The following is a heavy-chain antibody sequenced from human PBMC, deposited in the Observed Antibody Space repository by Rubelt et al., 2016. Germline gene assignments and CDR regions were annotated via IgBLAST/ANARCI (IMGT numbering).Heavy chain of an antibody. D-gene: IGHD2-2*01. CDR2: FDPEDGET. Sequence: QVQLVLSGAEVKKPGASVKVSCKASGYTLTELSMHWVRQAPGKGLEWMGGFDPEDGETIYAQQCQGRVTMTEEKSTDTADMGLSGLRSEETSVYYCATGSVVVPAHVPSRDYWGQGTLVTVSS. J-gene: IGHJ4*02. CDR3: ATGSVVVPAHVPSRDY. CDR1: GYTLTELS. V-gene: IGHV1-24*01.